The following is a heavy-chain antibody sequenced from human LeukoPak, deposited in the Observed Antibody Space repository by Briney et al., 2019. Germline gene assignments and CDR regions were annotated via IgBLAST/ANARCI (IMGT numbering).Heavy chain of an antibody. CDR3: ARLAYNWNLDY. CDR1: GGSIGTYY. D-gene: IGHD1-20*01. Sequence: PSETLSLTCTVSGGSIGTYYWTWIRQLPGKGLEWIGNIYSRGSSDYNPSLKSRVTISVDTSKNQFSLKLSSVTAADTAVYYCARLAYNWNLDYWGQGILVTVSS. V-gene: IGHV4-59*08. CDR2: IYSRGSS. J-gene: IGHJ4*02.